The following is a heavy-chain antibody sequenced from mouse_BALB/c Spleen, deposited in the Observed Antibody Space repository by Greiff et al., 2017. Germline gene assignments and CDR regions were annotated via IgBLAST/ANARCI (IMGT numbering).Heavy chain of an antibody. Sequence: DVQLQESGPGLVKPSQSLSLTCTVTGYSITSDYAWNWIRQFPGNKLEWMGYISYSGSTSYNPSLKSRISITRDTSKNQFFLQLNSVTTEDTATYYCASYYDYFAYWGQGTLVTVSA. J-gene: IGHJ3*01. D-gene: IGHD2-10*01. CDR2: ISYSGST. V-gene: IGHV3-2*02. CDR3: ASYYDYFAY. CDR1: GYSITSDYA.